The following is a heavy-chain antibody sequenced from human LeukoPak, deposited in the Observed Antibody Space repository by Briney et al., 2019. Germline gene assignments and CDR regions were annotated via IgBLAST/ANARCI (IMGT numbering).Heavy chain of an antibody. V-gene: IGHV3-23*01. Sequence: GGSLRLSCAASGFTFSSYAMSWDRQAPGKGLEWVSAISGSGGSTYYADSVKGRFTIYRDNSKNTLYLQMNSLRAEDTAVYYCAKKGYYYYYGMDVWGQGTTVTVSS. CDR2: ISGSGGST. CDR1: GFTFSSYA. J-gene: IGHJ6*02. CDR3: AKKGYYYYYGMDV.